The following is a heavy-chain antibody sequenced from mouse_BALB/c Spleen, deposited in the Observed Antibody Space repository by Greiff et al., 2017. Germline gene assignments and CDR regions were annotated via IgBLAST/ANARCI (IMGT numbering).Heavy chain of an antibody. V-gene: IGHV3-8*02. J-gene: IGHJ3*01. CDR1: GDSITSGY. Sequence: EVQLVESGPSLVKPSQTLSLTCSVTGDSITSGYWNWIRKFPGNKLEYMGYISYSGSTYYNPSLKSRISITRDTSKNQYYLQLNSVTTEDTATYYCARSIYDGSLAWFAYWGQGTLVTVSA. CDR3: ARSIYDGSLAWFAY. CDR2: ISYSGST. D-gene: IGHD2-3*01.